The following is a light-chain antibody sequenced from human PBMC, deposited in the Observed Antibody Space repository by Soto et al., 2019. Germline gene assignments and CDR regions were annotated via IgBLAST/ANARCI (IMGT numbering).Light chain of an antibody. V-gene: IGKV3-20*01. CDR2: GAS. CDR3: QQYGSSGT. J-gene: IGKJ1*01. CDR1: QSVSSN. Sequence: EIVMTQSPATLSVSPGERASLSCRASQSVSSNLAWYQQKPGQAPRLLIYGASSRATGIPDRFSGSGPGTDFTLTISRLEPEDFAVYYCQQYGSSGTFGQGTKVDIK.